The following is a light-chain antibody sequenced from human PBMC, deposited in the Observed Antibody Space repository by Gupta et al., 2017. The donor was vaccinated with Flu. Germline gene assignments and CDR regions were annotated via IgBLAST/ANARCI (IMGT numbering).Light chain of an antibody. CDR3: AAWDDSLNGDV. Sequence: RAIVCSAGSSAVSGAYGVDWYQHHPGKAPELMVYRVSRRPSGVPDRFSGSKSGNSASLAICGLQAADEADYYCAAWDDSLNGDVFGSGTTVTVL. CDR1: SAVSGAYG. CDR2: RVS. V-gene: IGLV1-44*01. J-gene: IGLJ1*01.